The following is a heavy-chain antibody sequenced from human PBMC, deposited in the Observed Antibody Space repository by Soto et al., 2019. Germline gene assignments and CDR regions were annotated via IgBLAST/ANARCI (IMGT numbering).Heavy chain of an antibody. CDR1: GYSFTSYW. D-gene: IGHD5-12*01. Sequence: PGESLKISCKGSGYSFTSYWISWVRQMPGKGLEWMGRIDPSDSYTNYSPSFQGHVTISADKSISTAYLQWSSLKASDTAMYYCARRYGGYVESVDYWGQGTLVTVSS. CDR3: ARRYGGYVESVDY. CDR2: IDPSDSYT. V-gene: IGHV5-10-1*01. J-gene: IGHJ4*02.